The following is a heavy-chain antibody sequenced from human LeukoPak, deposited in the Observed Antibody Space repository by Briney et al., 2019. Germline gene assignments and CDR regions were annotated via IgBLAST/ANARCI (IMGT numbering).Heavy chain of an antibody. CDR2: IYSGGST. J-gene: IGHJ4*02. Sequence: GGSLRLSCAASGFTFSSYWMSWVRQAPGKGLEWVSVIYSGGSTYYADSVKGRFTISRDNSKNTLYLQMNSLRAEDTAVYYCARSDILTGYYYFDYWGQGTLVTVSS. CDR1: GFTFSSYW. D-gene: IGHD3-9*01. CDR3: ARSDILTGYYYFDY. V-gene: IGHV3-53*01.